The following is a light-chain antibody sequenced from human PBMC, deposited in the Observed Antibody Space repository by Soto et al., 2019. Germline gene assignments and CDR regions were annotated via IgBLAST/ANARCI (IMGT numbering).Light chain of an antibody. CDR1: QSISSY. J-gene: IGKJ2*01. CDR3: QQYHSYPYT. CDR2: AAS. V-gene: IGKV1-39*01. Sequence: DIQMTQSPSSLSASVGDRVTITSRASQSISSYLNWYQQKPGKAPKLLIYAASSLQSGVPSRFSGSGSGTDFTLTISSLQPEDFATYYCQQYHSYPYTYGQGTKVDIK.